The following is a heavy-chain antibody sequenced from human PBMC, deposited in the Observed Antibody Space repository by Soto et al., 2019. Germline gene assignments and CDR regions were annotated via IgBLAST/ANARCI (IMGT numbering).Heavy chain of an antibody. J-gene: IGHJ4*02. CDR1: GFTFRNYG. Sequence: GGSLRLSCAASGFTFRNYGMNWVRQAPGKGLEWVSYIGIGSSTTYYADSVKGRFTISRDNAKNSLYLQMNSLRVEDTAVYYCARDRLARGIPVAGRIDYWGQGALVTVSS. CDR3: ARDRLARGIPVAGRIDY. D-gene: IGHD6-19*01. V-gene: IGHV3-48*01. CDR2: IGIGSSTT.